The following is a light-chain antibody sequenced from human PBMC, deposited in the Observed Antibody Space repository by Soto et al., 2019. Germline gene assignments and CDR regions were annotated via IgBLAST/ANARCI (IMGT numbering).Light chain of an antibody. CDR3: QQYNDWPTIT. V-gene: IGKV3-15*01. Sequence: EIVMTQSPVTLSVSPGERATLSCRASQSVSGNLAWYQQKPGQAPRLLIYGASTRATGLPARFSGSGSGTEFTLTISRLQSEDFGVYYCQQYNDWPTITFGQGTRLEIK. CDR2: GAS. CDR1: QSVSGN. J-gene: IGKJ5*01.